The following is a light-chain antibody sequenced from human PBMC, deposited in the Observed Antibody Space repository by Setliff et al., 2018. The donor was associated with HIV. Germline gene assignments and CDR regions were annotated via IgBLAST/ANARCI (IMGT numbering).Light chain of an antibody. Sequence: QSALTQPASVSGSPGQSITISCIGTSSDVGGHNYVSWYQQHPGKAPKLMINEVSYRPSGVSNRFSGSKSGNTASLTISGLQAEDEADYYCSSYTSYSNWVFGGGTQLTVL. CDR1: SSDVGGHNY. CDR3: SSYTSYSNWV. V-gene: IGLV2-14*01. J-gene: IGLJ3*02. CDR2: EVS.